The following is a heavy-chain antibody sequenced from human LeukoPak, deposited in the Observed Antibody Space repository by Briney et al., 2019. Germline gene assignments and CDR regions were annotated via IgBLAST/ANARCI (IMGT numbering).Heavy chain of an antibody. J-gene: IGHJ6*02. CDR1: RFTFSSYA. D-gene: IGHD3-3*01. Sequence: GRSLRLSCAASRFTFSSYAMHWVRQAPGKGLEWVAVISYDGSNKYYADSVRARFTISRDNCKNTLYLQMNSLRAEDTAVYYCARVRGITIFGVVISYYYYGMDVWGQGTTVTVSS. CDR3: ARVRGITIFGVVISYYYYGMDV. V-gene: IGHV3-30-3*01. CDR2: ISYDGSNK.